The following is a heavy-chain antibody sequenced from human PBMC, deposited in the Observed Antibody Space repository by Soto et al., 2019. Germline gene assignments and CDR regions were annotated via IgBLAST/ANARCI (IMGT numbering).Heavy chain of an antibody. V-gene: IGHV1-69*01. J-gene: IGHJ6*02. Sequence: QVQLVQSGAEVKKPGSSVKVSCKASGGTFSSYAISWVRQAPGQGLEWMGGIIPIFGTANYAQKFQGRVTITADESTSTAYMELSSLRSEDTAVYYCXIFCSSTSCYAGESDYYYGMDVWGQGTTVTVSS. CDR3: XIFCSSTSCYAGESDYYYGMDV. D-gene: IGHD2-2*01. CDR2: IIPIFGTA. CDR1: GGTFSSYA.